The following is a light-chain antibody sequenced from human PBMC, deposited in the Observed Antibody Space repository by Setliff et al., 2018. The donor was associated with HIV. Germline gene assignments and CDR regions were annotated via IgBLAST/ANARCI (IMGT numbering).Light chain of an antibody. CDR2: GNS. J-gene: IGLJ3*02. CDR3: STWDYSLSAWV. V-gene: IGLV1-44*01. CDR1: SNNIGSYA. Sequence: QSALTQEASVSGTVGQKVTLSCTGNSNNIGSYAVGRYKQISHGAPKTVMFGNSPPSGIPDRFSGSRSGTTASLTISGLQPEDEADYYCSTWDYSLSAWVFGGGTKVTV.